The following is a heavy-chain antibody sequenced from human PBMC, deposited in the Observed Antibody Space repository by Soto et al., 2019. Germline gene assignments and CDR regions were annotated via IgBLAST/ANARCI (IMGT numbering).Heavy chain of an antibody. CDR3: ARVSATGTRWFDP. Sequence: SETLSLTCTVSGGSISSGAYYWGWIRQHPGKGLEWIGYISHRGTAYYTPSLKSRVSLSVDPSKSQFSLNVTSLTAADTAVYYCARVSATGTRWFDPWGPGSLVTGSS. V-gene: IGHV4-31*03. CDR1: GGSISSGAYY. J-gene: IGHJ5*02. CDR2: ISHRGTA. D-gene: IGHD6-13*01.